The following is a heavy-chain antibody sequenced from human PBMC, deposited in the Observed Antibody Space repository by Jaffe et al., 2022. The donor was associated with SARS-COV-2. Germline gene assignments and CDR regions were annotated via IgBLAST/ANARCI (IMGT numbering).Heavy chain of an antibody. V-gene: IGHV4-39*01. J-gene: IGHJ4*02. Sequence: QLQLQESGPGLLKPSETLSLTCTVSGDSITTSGFYWVWIRQPPGKGLEWIGSVYYGGNTYSNPSLKSRVTISVDTSTNLFSLKLSSVTAADTAVYFCASHIALASPFDHWGQGTLVTVSS. CDR3: ASHIALASPFDH. CDR2: VYYGGNT. D-gene: IGHD6-19*01. CDR1: GDSITTSGFY.